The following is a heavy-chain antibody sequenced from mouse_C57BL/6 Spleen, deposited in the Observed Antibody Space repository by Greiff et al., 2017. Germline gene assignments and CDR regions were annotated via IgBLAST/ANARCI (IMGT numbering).Heavy chain of an antibody. CDR1: GFSLTSYA. Sequence: VKVEESGPGLVAPSQSLSITCTVSGFSLTSYAISWVRQPPGKGLEWLGVIWTGGGTNYNSALKSRLSISKDNSKSQVFLKMNSLQTDDTARYYCARNKDDYGHWYFDVWGTGTTVTVSS. CDR2: IWTGGGT. V-gene: IGHV2-9-1*01. D-gene: IGHD2-4*01. CDR3: ARNKDDYGHWYFDV. J-gene: IGHJ1*03.